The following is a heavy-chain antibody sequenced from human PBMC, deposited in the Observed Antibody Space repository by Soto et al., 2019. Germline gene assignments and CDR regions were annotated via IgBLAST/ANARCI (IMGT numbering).Heavy chain of an antibody. Sequence: PGGYLRLSCAASGFTFSSYGMHWVRQAPGKGLEWVAVISYDGSNKYYADSVKGRFTISRDNSKNTLYLQVNSLRAEDTAVYYCARVWLGGWTYFDYWGRGS. D-gene: IGHD6-19*01. CDR3: ARVWLGGWTYFDY. V-gene: IGHV3-30*03. CDR2: ISYDGSNK. CDR1: GFTFSSYG. J-gene: IGHJ4*02.